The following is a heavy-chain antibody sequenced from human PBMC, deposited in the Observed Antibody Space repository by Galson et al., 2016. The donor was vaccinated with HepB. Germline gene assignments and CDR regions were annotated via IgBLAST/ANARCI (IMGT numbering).Heavy chain of an antibody. CDR2: IFGPGGT. J-gene: IGHJ6*03. V-gene: IGHV3-23*01. CDR1: GSTFSDYA. Sequence: SLRLSCAASGSTFSDYAMSWVRQAPGKGLEWVSLIFGPGGTYYAGSVKGRFTISRDNSKNTLYLQINSLRAEDTAIYYCAKYQGGEHYHYYMDVWGKGNTVTVSS. D-gene: IGHD3-16*01. CDR3: AKYQGGEHYHYYMDV.